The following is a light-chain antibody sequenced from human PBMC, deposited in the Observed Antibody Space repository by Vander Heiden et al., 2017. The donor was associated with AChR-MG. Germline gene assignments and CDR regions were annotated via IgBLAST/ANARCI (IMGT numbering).Light chain of an antibody. CDR2: AAS. CDR3: QQLNSYPPIT. V-gene: IGKV1-9*01. J-gene: IGKJ3*01. Sequence: IQLTQSPSSLSASVGDRVTITCRASQGISSDLAWYQQKPGKAPKLLIYAASTLQSGVPPRFRGSGSGTDFTLTISSLQPEDFATYYCQQLNSYPPITFGPGTKVDIK. CDR1: QGISSD.